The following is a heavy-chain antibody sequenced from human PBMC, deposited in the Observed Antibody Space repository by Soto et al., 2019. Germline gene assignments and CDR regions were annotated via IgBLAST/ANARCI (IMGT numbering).Heavy chain of an antibody. J-gene: IGHJ6*02. D-gene: IGHD1-7*01. CDR1: XXXXSSNY. V-gene: IGHV3-66*01. Sequence: EVQLVESGGDLVQPGGSLRLSXAXSXXXXSSNYMTWVRQAPGKGLEWVSVIHSGGDTHYADSVRGRFTISRDNSKNTLYLQMNSLRAEDTAVYYCARSRTGTTYGGMDVWGQGTTVTVSS. CDR3: ARSRTGTTYGGMDV. CDR2: IHSGGDT.